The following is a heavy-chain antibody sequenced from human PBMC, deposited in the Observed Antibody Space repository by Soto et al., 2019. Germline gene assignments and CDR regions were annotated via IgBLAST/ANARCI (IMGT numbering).Heavy chain of an antibody. J-gene: IGHJ6*02. Sequence: GGSLRLSCAASGFTFSGSAMHWVRQASGKGLEWVGRIRSKANSYATAYAGSVKSSFTISRDDSKNTAYLQMNSLKTEDTAVYYCTRHGEDGHYYYYGMDVWGQGTTVTVSS. CDR1: GFTFSGSA. CDR2: IRSKANSYAT. D-gene: IGHD3-10*01. V-gene: IGHV3-73*01. CDR3: TRHGEDGHYYYYGMDV.